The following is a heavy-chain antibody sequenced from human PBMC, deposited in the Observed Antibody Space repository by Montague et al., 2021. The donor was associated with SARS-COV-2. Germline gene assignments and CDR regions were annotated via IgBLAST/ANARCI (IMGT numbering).Heavy chain of an antibody. V-gene: IGHV4-34*01. Sequence: SETLSLTCAVYGGSFSSYYWRRFRHPPAKRLEWIGEINHRGSTTYNPSLKSRVIISVDTTKNQFSLKLCSVTAAETAVYYCARGTGPRSITLFGVIISGHVFDIWGQGTMVTVSS. J-gene: IGHJ3*02. D-gene: IGHD3-3*01. CDR3: ARGTGPRSITLFGVIISGHVFDI. CDR1: GGSFSSYY. CDR2: INHRGST.